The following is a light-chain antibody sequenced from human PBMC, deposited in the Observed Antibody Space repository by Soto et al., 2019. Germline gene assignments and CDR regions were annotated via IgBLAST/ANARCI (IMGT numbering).Light chain of an antibody. Sequence: DIQMTQSPSSLAASVGDSVSITCRASQDISNNLGWYQQRPGKAPQRLIYGTSNLQTGVPSRFRGGGYGTEFTLTISGLQPEDFATYYCLQHETYPRSFGQGTKVEVK. V-gene: IGKV1-17*01. CDR1: QDISNN. CDR2: GTS. CDR3: LQHETYPRS. J-gene: IGKJ1*01.